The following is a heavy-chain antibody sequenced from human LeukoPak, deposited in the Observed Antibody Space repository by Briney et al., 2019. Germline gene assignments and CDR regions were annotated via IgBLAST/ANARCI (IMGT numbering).Heavy chain of an antibody. V-gene: IGHV3-30*18. CDR1: GFTFSSYG. J-gene: IGHJ4*02. CDR2: ISYDGSNK. CDR3: AKDPDCDY. Sequence: PGGSLRLSCAAPGFTFSSYGMHWVRQAPGKGLEWVAVISYDGSNKYYADSVKGRFTISGDNSKNTLYLQMNSLRAEDTAVYYCAKDPDCDYWGQGTLVTVSS. D-gene: IGHD2-21*02.